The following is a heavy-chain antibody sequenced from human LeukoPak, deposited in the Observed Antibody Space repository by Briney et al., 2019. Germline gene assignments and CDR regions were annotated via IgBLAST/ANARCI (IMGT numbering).Heavy chain of an antibody. D-gene: IGHD5-12*01. CDR2: IYHSGST. J-gene: IGHJ4*02. V-gene: IGHV4-30-2*01. Sequence: SETLSLTCAVSGGSISSGGYSWSWIRQPPGKGLEWIGYIYHSGSTYYNPSLKSRVTISVDRSKNQFSLKLSSVTAADTAVYYCARGGVATPLWGQGTLVTVSS. CDR3: ARGGVATPL. CDR1: GGSISSGGYS.